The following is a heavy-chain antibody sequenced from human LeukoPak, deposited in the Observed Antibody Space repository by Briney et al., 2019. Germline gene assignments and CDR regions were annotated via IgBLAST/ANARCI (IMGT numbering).Heavy chain of an antibody. CDR3: ARGRQLGTSFDY. J-gene: IGHJ4*02. V-gene: IGHV4-34*01. D-gene: IGHD7-27*01. CDR1: GGSFSGYY. CDR2: INHSGST. Sequence: SETLSLTCAVYGGSFSGYYWSWIRQPPGKGLEWIGEINHSGSTNYNPSLKSRVTISVDTSKNQFSLKLSSVTAADTAVYYCARGRQLGTSFDYWGQGTLVTVSS.